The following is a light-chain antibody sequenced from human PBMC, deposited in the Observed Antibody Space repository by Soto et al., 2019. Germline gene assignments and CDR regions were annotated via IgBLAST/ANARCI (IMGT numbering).Light chain of an antibody. CDR3: AAWDDSLNGWV. V-gene: IGLV1-44*01. J-gene: IGLJ3*02. CDR1: SSNIGSNT. Sequence: QPVLTQPPSASGTPGXRXTIFCSGSSSNIGSNTVNWYQQLPGTAPKLLIYSNNQRPSGVPDRFSGSKSGTSASLAISGLQSEDEADYYCAAWDDSLNGWVFGGGTKLTVL. CDR2: SNN.